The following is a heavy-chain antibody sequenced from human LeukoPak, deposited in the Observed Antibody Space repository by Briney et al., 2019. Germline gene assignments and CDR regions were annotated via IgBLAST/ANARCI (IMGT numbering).Heavy chain of an antibody. CDR3: ARDSQQWLVSRTFDY. J-gene: IGHJ4*02. V-gene: IGHV3-33*01. Sequence: GGSLRLSCAASGFTFSSYGMHWVRQAPGKGLEWVAVIWYDGSNKYYVDSVKGRFTISRDNSKNTLYLQMNSLRAEDTAVYYCARDSQQWLVSRTFDYWGQGTLVTVSS. CDR1: GFTFSSYG. D-gene: IGHD6-19*01. CDR2: IWYDGSNK.